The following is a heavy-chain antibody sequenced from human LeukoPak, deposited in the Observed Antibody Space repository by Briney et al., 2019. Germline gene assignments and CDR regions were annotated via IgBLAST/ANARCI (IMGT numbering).Heavy chain of an antibody. CDR2: INAGNGNT. CDR1: GYTFTSYA. CDR3: ARDIGSGWFYYFDY. Sequence: ASVKVSRKASGYTFTSYAMHWVRQAPGQGLEWMGWINAGNGNTKYSQKFQGRVTITRDTSASTAYMELSSLRSEDTAVYYCARDIGSGWFYYFDYWGQGTLVTVSS. D-gene: IGHD6-19*01. J-gene: IGHJ4*02. V-gene: IGHV1-3*01.